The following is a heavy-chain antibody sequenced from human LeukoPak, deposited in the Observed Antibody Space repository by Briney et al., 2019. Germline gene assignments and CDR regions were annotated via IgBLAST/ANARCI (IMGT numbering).Heavy chain of an antibody. Sequence: PGGSLRLSCAASGFTCSSYWMHWVRQAPGKGLVSVSRINSDGSSTSYADSVKGRFTISRDNAKNTLYLQMNSLRAEDTAVYYCARGPNSNWSGLDFWGQGTLLTVSS. CDR3: ARGPNSNWSGLDF. CDR1: GFTCSSYW. J-gene: IGHJ4*02. CDR2: INSDGSST. V-gene: IGHV3-74*01. D-gene: IGHD6-6*01.